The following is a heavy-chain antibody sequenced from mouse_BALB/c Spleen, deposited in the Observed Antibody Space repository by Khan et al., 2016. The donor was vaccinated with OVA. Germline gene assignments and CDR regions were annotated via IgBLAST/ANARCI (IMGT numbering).Heavy chain of an antibody. CDR2: IWGDGST. CDR3: AKFTPDYYSMDY. V-gene: IGHV2-3*01. D-gene: IGHD1-1*01. CDR1: GFSLTSYG. J-gene: IGHJ4*01. Sequence: QVQLKESGPGLVAPSQSLSITCSISGFSLTSYGVNWVRQPPGKGLEWLGVIWGDGSTNYHSPLKSRLTITKDNSKRQVFLIMKSMQTVDTATYYCAKFTPDYYSMDYWGQGTSVTVSS.